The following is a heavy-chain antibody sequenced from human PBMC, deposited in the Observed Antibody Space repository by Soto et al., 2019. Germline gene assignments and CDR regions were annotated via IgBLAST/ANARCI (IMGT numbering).Heavy chain of an antibody. J-gene: IGHJ4*02. CDR1: GGSISGYY. D-gene: IGHD1-20*01. CDR2: INHSGST. Sequence: PSETLSLTCTVSGGSISGYYWSWIRQPPGKGLEWIGEINHSGSTNYNPSLKSRVTISVDTSKNQFSLKLSSVTAADTAVYYCARGRYNWNYWGQGTLVTVSS. CDR3: ARGRYNWNY. V-gene: IGHV4-34*01.